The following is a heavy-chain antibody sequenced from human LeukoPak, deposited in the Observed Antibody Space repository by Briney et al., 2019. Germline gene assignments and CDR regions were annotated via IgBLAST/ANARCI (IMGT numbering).Heavy chain of an antibody. V-gene: IGHV3-21*01. CDR2: ISSSSSYI. CDR3: ARDSPRYCSGGSCYGVDC. D-gene: IGHD2-15*01. J-gene: IGHJ4*02. CDR1: GFTFSSYS. Sequence: GGSLRLSCAASGFTFSSYSMNWVRQAPGKGLEWVSSISSSSSYIYYADSEKGRFTISRDNAKNSLYLQMNSLRAEDTAVYYCARDSPRYCSGGSCYGVDCWGQGTLVTVSS.